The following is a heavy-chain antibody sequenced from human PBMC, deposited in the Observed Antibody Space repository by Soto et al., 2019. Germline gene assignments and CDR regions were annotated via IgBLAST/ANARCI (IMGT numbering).Heavy chain of an antibody. CDR1: GFTFSSYA. D-gene: IGHD2-2*01. Sequence: GGSLRLSCAASGFTFSSYAMSWVRQAPGKGLEWVSAISGSGGSTYYADSVKGRFTISRDNSKNTLYLQMNSLRAEDTAVHYCAKGRVVVVPAAGTLTPWGQGTLVTVSS. J-gene: IGHJ5*02. CDR3: AKGRVVVVPAAGTLTP. CDR2: ISGSGGST. V-gene: IGHV3-23*01.